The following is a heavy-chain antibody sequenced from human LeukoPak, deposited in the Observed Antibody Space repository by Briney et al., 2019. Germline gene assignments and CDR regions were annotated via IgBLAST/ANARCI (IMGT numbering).Heavy chain of an antibody. V-gene: IGHV3-23*01. J-gene: IGHJ4*02. CDR3: AKGSSGWPYYCDY. Sequence: GGSLRLSCAASGFTFSSYTMIWVRQAPGKGLEWVSAISGSGDSTWYADSVRGRFTISRDNSKNTLFLQMNSLRADDTAVYYCAKGSSGWPYYCDYWGQGTLVTVSS. D-gene: IGHD6-19*01. CDR1: GFTFSSYT. CDR2: ISGSGDST.